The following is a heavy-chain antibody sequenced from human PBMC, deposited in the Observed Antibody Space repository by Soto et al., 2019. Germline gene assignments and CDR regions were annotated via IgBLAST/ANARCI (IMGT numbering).Heavy chain of an antibody. Sequence: PGGSLRLSCVASGFTFDDFTMRWVRQVPGRGPEWISRITWNGANTYYADSVKGRFTVSRDNSKNSLYLQMSSLKSEDTAVYLCAKDGTGTTYFLFDKWGQGTPVTVSS. D-gene: IGHD1-1*01. J-gene: IGHJ4*02. CDR1: GFTFDDFT. CDR2: ITWNGANT. V-gene: IGHV3-43*01. CDR3: AKDGTGTTYFLFDK.